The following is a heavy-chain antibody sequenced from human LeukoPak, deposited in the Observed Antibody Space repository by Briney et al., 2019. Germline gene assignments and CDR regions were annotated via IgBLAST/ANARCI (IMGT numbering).Heavy chain of an antibody. D-gene: IGHD4-23*01. CDR1: GFTVSSNY. V-gene: IGHV3-53*01. Sequence: PGGSLRLSCAASGFTVSSNYMSWVRQAPGKGLEWVSVIHSGGSAYYADSVKGRFTISRDNSNNMLYLQMNSLRAEDTAVYYCARETVATGTSGGYFRHWGQGTLVTVSS. CDR3: ARETVATGTSGGYFRH. CDR2: IHSGGSA. J-gene: IGHJ1*01.